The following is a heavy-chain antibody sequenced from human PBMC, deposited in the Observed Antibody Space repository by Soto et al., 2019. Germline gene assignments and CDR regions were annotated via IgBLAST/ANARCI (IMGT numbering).Heavy chain of an antibody. D-gene: IGHD3-10*01. CDR2: ISSSSSTI. CDR1: GFTFSIYS. CDR3: ARDREASARGVITSQPLPFDI. V-gene: IGHV3-48*01. J-gene: IGHJ3*02. Sequence: GGSLRLSCAASGFTFSIYSMNWFRQAPGKGLEWVSYISSSSSTIYYADSVKGRFTISRDNAKNSLYLQMNSLRAEDTAVYYCARDREASARGVITSQPLPFDIWGQGTMVTVSS.